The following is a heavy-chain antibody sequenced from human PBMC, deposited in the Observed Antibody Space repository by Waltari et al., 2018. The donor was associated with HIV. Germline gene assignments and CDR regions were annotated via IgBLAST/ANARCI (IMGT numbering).Heavy chain of an antibody. CDR1: GVTLGAKI. J-gene: IGHJ4*02. CDR3: TREARYGFSDY. V-gene: IGHV3-49*04. Sequence: EVKLVESGGGLVQPGRSLRLSCRGSGVTLGAKIMGWVRQAPGRGLEWVGFIRSQSNGGTTEYAASVKGRFTISRDDSKSIAYLEMNSLKTEDTAVYYCTREARYGFSDYWGPGTLLIVSS. D-gene: IGHD3-3*01. CDR2: IRSQSNGGTT.